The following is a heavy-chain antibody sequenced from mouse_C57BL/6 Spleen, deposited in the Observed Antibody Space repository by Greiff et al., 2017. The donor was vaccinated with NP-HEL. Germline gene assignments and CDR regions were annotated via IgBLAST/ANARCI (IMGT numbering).Heavy chain of an antibody. V-gene: IGHV1-64*01. CDR2: IHPNSGST. D-gene: IGHD2-4*01. CDR1: GYTFTSYW. CDR3: ARARPYDYDGGDY. J-gene: IGHJ2*01. Sequence: VQLQQPGAELVKPGASVKLSCKASGYTFTSYWMHWVKQRPGQGLEWIGMIHPNSGSTNYNEKFKSKATLTVDKSSSTAYMQLSSLTSEDSAVYYCARARPYDYDGGDYWGQGTTLTVSS.